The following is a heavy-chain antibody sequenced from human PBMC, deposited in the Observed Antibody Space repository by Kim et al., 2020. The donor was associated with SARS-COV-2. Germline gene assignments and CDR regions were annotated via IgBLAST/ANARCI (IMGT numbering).Heavy chain of an antibody. J-gene: IGHJ6*02. V-gene: IGHV1-69*01. D-gene: IGHD3-9*01. CDR3: ARALEGYDILTGYGV. Sequence: QKFQGRVTITADESTSTAYMELSSLRSEDTAVYYCARALEGYDILTGYGVWGQGTTVTVSS.